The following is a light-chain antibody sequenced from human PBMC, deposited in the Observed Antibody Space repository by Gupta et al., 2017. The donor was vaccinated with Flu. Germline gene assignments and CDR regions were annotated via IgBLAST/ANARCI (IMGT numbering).Light chain of an antibody. V-gene: IGKV1-27*01. Sequence: DIQMTQSPSSLSASVGDRVTITCRVSQDIRNYLAWYQQKPGTAPKLLIYGASTLQSGVSSRFTGSGSGTDFTLTISSLQPEDVATYYCQKCNSAPALIFGGGTKVEIK. J-gene: IGKJ4*01. CDR2: GAS. CDR1: QDIRNY. CDR3: QKCNSAPALI.